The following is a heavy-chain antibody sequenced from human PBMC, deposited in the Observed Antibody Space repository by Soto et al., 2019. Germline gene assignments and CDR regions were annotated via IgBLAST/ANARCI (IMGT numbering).Heavy chain of an antibody. D-gene: IGHD3-10*01. CDR2: IYHSGST. CDR1: GGSISSSNW. Sequence: LSLTCAVSGGSISSSNWCSWVRQPPGKGLEWIGEIYHSGSTNYNPSLKSRVTISVDKSKNQFSLKLSSVTAADTAVYYCARDYYGSGSYYYYYGMDVWGQGTTVTVSS. CDR3: ARDYYGSGSYYYYYGMDV. V-gene: IGHV4-4*02. J-gene: IGHJ6*02.